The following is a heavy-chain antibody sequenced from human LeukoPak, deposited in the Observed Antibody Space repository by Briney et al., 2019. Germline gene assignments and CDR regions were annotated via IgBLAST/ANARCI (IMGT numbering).Heavy chain of an antibody. Sequence: GGSLRLSRAAPGFTFSSLAMSWVRQAPGKGREWVSDISGSGGSTYYADSVKGRFTISRDNSKNTLYLQMNSRRAEDTAVYYCAKDLGNYGDNWFDPWGQGTLVTVSS. CDR3: AKDLGNYGDNWFDP. D-gene: IGHD4-17*01. V-gene: IGHV3-23*01. CDR1: GFTFSSLA. J-gene: IGHJ5*02. CDR2: ISGSGGST.